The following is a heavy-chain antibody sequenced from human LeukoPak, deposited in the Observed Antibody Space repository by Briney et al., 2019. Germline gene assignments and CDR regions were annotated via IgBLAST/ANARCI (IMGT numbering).Heavy chain of an antibody. V-gene: IGHV4-31*03. CDR1: GGSISSGGYY. CDR2: IYYSGST. J-gene: IGHJ4*02. CDR3: ARWGTMVRGVRGYYFDY. D-gene: IGHD3-10*01. Sequence: PSETLSLTCTVSGGSISSGGYYWSWIRQHPGKGLEWIGYIYYSGSTYYNPSLKSRVTISVDTSKNQFPLKLSSVTAADTAVYYCARWGTMVRGVRGYYFDYWGQGTLVTVSS.